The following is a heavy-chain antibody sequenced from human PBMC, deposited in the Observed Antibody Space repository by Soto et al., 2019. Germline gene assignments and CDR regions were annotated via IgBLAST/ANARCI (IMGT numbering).Heavy chain of an antibody. Sequence: GESLKLSCKGSGYSFTSYWIGWVRQMPGKGLEWMGIIYPGDSDTRYSPSFQGQVTISADKSISTAYLQWSSLKASDTAMYYCARLVFIAARLDYYYGMDVWGQGTTVTVSS. V-gene: IGHV5-51*01. J-gene: IGHJ6*02. CDR1: GYSFTSYW. CDR3: ARLVFIAARLDYYYGMDV. CDR2: IYPGDSDT. D-gene: IGHD6-6*01.